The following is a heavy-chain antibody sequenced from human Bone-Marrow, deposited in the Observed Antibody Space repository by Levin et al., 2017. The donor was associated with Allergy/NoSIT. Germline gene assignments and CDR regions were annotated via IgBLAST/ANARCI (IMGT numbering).Heavy chain of an antibody. D-gene: IGHD3-9*01. V-gene: IGHV3-33*01. Sequence: GGSLRLSCEASGFTFSSYAMHWVRQAPGKGLEWVAAIWSDGSEKYYLDAVKGRFAISRDNAKYTLFLQLNSLRAEDTAVYYCTRDGRNFDWDPKDVWGKGTTVIVSS. CDR1: GFTFSSYA. CDR2: IWSDGSEK. CDR3: TRDGRNFDWDPKDV. J-gene: IGHJ6*04.